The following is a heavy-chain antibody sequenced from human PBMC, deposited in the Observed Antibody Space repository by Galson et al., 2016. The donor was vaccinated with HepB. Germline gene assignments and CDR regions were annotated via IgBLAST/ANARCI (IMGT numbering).Heavy chain of an antibody. D-gene: IGHD6-13*01. Sequence: SLRLSCAASGFTFSSYAMIWVRQAPGKGLEWVAVIWYDGSNKYYGDSVKGRFTISRDNSKNTLYLQMNSLRAEDTAIYYCAREAPIAAPGANDCWGQGTQVTVSS. CDR3: AREAPIAAPGANDC. CDR2: IWYDGSNK. CDR1: GFTFSSYA. V-gene: IGHV3-33*08. J-gene: IGHJ4*02.